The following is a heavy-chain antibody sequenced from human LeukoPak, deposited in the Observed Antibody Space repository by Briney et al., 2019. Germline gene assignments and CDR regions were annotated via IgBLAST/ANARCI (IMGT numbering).Heavy chain of an antibody. CDR3: AREGITMIVVDPTTHAFDI. J-gene: IGHJ3*02. Sequence: ASVKVSCKASGYTFTSYGISWVRQAPGQGLEWMGWISAYNGNTNYAQKLQGRVTMTTDTSTSTAYMELRSLRSDDTAVYYCAREGITMIVVDPTTHAFDIWGQGTMVTVSS. D-gene: IGHD3-22*01. V-gene: IGHV1-18*01. CDR1: GYTFTSYG. CDR2: ISAYNGNT.